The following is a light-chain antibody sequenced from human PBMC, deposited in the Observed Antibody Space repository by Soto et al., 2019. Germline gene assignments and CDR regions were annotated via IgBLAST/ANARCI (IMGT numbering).Light chain of an antibody. CDR1: QSISSY. V-gene: IGKV1-39*01. Sequence: DIQMNQSTSSLSASVGDRVTITCRASQSISSYLNWYQQKPGKAPKLLIYAASSVQSGVPSRFSGSGSGTDFTLTISSLQPEDFANYYIQQIDSTPSTLGQGTKREIK. CDR2: AAS. CDR3: QQIDSTPST. J-gene: IGKJ2*01.